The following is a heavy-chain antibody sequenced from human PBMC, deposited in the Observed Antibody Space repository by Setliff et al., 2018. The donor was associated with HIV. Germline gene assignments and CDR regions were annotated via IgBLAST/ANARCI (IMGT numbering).Heavy chain of an antibody. CDR3: ARDPGSGWYVNRYLDY. D-gene: IGHD6-19*01. Sequence: GESLKISCAASGFTFTSYWMHWVRQAPGKGLVWVSRINSDGNSTTYADSVTGRFTISRDNAKNSLYLQMNSLRAEDTAVYYCARDPGSGWYVNRYLDYWGQGTLVTVSS. V-gene: IGHV3-74*01. J-gene: IGHJ4*02. CDR1: GFTFTSYW. CDR2: INSDGNST.